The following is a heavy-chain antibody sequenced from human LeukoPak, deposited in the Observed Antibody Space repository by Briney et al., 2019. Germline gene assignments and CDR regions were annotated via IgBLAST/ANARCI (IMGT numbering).Heavy chain of an antibody. CDR3: ARGDHDSSGYYLAEYFQH. J-gene: IGHJ1*01. CDR1: GGTFSSYA. V-gene: IGHV1-69*05. D-gene: IGHD3-22*01. Sequence: GSSVKVSCKASGGTFSSYAISWVRQAPGLGLEWMGRVIPIFGTANYAQKFQGRVTITTDESTSTAYMELSSLRSEDTAVYYCARGDHDSSGYYLAEYFQHWGQGTLVTVSS. CDR2: VIPIFGTA.